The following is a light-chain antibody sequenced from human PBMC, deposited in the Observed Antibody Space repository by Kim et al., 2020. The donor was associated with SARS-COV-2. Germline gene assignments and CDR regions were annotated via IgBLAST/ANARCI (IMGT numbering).Light chain of an antibody. CDR1: NSDIGRYES. CDR2: DVS. V-gene: IGLV2-8*01. J-gene: IGLJ2*01. CDR3: SSYTGRNTLI. Sequence: GQSVTNACTGTNSDIGRYESVSWYQSSPGRAPKLMIYDVSRRPSGVPDRFSGAESGNTASLTVSGLQAEDEADYYCSSYTGRNTLIFGGGTQLTVL.